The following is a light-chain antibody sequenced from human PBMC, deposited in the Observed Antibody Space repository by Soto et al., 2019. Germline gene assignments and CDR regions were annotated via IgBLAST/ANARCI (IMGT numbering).Light chain of an antibody. V-gene: IGKV1-5*03. J-gene: IGKJ1*01. Sequence: DIQMTQSPSTLSASVGDRVTITCRATQSISNSLAWYQQKPGKAPKLLIYKASSLESGVPSRFSGSGSGTEFTFTITNLQPDDFATYYCQQYNRYWTFGQGTKVEIK. CDR3: QQYNRYWT. CDR2: KAS. CDR1: QSISNS.